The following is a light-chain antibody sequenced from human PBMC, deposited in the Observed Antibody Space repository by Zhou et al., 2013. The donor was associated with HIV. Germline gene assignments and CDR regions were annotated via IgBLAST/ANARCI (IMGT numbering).Light chain of an antibody. CDR2: KAS. CDR3: QQSYSVPPT. Sequence: DIQMTQSPSSLSASAGDRVTITCRASQTISNYLNWYQQKPGKAPTLLIYKASNLQSGVPTQGSVAVDPGRDFTLTINSLQPEDFATYFCQQSYSVPPTFGQGTKLEI. CDR1: QTISNY. V-gene: IGKV1-39*01. J-gene: IGKJ2*01.